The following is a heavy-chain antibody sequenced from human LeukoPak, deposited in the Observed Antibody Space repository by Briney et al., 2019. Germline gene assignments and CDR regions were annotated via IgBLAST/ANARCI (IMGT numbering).Heavy chain of an antibody. V-gene: IGHV3-23*01. Sequence: GGSLRLSCAASGFTFSSYAMSWVRQAPGKGLEWVSAISGSGGSTYYADSVKGRFTISRDNSKNTLYLQMNSLRAEDTAVYYCARAVRERDIVVVPAYYFDYWGQGTLVTVSS. J-gene: IGHJ4*02. CDR2: ISGSGGST. CDR1: GFTFSSYA. D-gene: IGHD2-2*01. CDR3: ARAVRERDIVVVPAYYFDY.